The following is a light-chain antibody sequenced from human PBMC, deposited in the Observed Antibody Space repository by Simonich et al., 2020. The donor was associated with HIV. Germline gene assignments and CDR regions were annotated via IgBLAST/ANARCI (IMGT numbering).Light chain of an antibody. CDR2: WAS. Sequence: DIVMTQSPDSLAVSLCERATINCKSGQSVLISSNNRNYLAWYQKKPGQPPKLLIYWASTRESVVPDRFSGSGSGTDFTLTISSLQAEDVAIYYCQQYYSTPPTFGQGTKVEIK. V-gene: IGKV4-1*01. J-gene: IGKJ1*01. CDR3: QQYYSTPPT. CDR1: QSVLISSNNRNY.